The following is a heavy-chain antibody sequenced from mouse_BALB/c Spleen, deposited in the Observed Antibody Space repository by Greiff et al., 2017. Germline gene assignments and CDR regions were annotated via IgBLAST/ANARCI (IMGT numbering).Heavy chain of an antibody. V-gene: IGHV3-2*02. CDR2: ISYSGST. CDR1: GYSITSDYA. CDR3: ARITTVVAPYAMDY. D-gene: IGHD1-1*01. J-gene: IGHJ4*01. Sequence: EVKLVESGPGLVKPSQSLSLTCTVTGYSITSDYAWNWIRQFPGNKLEWMGYISYSGSTSYNPSLKSRISITRDTSKNQFFLQLNSVTTEDTATYYCARITTVVAPYAMDYWGQGTSVTVSS.